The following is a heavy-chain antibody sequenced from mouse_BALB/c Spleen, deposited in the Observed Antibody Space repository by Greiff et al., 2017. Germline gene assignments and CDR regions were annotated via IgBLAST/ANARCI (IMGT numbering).Heavy chain of an antibody. J-gene: IGHJ2*01. CDR2: ICSGGGST. V-gene: IGHV5-12-1*01. CDR1: GFTFSSYD. CDR3: ARPLGYYLDY. Sequence: EVKLVESGGGLVKPGGSLKLSCAASGFTFSSYDMSWVRQTPEKRLEWVAYICSGGGSTYYPYTVKGRCTISRDNAKNTLYLQMSSLKSEDTAIYYYARPLGYYLDYWGQGTTVTVSA. D-gene: IGHD4-1*01.